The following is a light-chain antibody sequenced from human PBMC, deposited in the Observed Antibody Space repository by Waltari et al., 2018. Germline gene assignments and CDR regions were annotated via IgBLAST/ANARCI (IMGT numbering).Light chain of an antibody. J-gene: IGKJ1*01. CDR2: WAS. V-gene: IGKV4-1*01. Sequence: DIVMTQSPDSLAVSLGERVTINCRSSQSLLYNSNDKNYLALYQRKPRQPPRQLFSWASTPHAVVPHRFSGSGSSTDFTLTVSFLQAEDVAVYYCQQYYSRRTFGQGTRVEIK. CDR3: QQYYSRRT. CDR1: QSLLYNSNDKNY.